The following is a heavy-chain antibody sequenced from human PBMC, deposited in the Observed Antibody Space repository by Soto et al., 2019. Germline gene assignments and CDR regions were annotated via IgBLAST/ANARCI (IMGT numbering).Heavy chain of an antibody. Sequence: PWWSLRLSCSASVFTFSSYGMHWFRQAPGKGLEWVAVISYDGSNKYYADSVKGRFTISRDNSKNTLYLQMNSLRAEDTAVCYCAKDYSQWLLLDYFDYWGQGTLVTVSS. CDR2: ISYDGSNK. D-gene: IGHD3-22*01. V-gene: IGHV3-30*18. CDR3: AKDYSQWLLLDYFDY. CDR1: VFTFSSYG. J-gene: IGHJ4*02.